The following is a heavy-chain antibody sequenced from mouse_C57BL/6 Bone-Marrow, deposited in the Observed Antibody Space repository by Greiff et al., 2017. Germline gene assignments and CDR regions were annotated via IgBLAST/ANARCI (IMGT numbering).Heavy chain of an antibody. CDR2: IYPGSGNT. CDR3: ARGGFGGY. V-gene: IGHV1-76*01. J-gene: IGHJ2*01. CDR1: GYTFTDYY. D-gene: IGHD3-1*01. Sequence: QVQLQQSGAELVRPGASVKLSCKASGYTFTDYYINWVKQRPGQGLEWIARIYPGSGNTYYNEKFKGKATLTAEKSSSTAYMQLSSLTSEDSAVYFCARGGFGGYWGQGTTLTVSS.